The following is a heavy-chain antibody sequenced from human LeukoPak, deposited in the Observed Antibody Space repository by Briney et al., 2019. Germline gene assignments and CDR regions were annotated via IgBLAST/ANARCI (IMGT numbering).Heavy chain of an antibody. CDR1: GFIVSSNY. CDR3: ARGDRAASGFDY. V-gene: IGHV3-66*01. J-gene: IGHJ4*02. D-gene: IGHD2-15*01. CDR2: IYSGGRT. Sequence: GGSLRLSCAASGFIVSSNYMNWVRQAPGKGLEWVSVIYSGGRTYYADSVKGRFTISRDNSKNTLYLQMNSLRAEDTAVYYCARGDRAASGFDYWGRGTLVTVST.